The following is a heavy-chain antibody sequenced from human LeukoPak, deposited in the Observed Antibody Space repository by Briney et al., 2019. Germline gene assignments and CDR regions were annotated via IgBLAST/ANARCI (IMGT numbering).Heavy chain of an antibody. CDR1: GGSISSYY. D-gene: IGHD5-18*01. V-gene: IGHV4-59*01. Sequence: PSETLSLTCTVSGGSISSYYWSWIRQPPGKGLEWIGYIYYSGSTNYNPSLKSRVTISVDTSKNQFSLKLSSVTAADTAVYYCARYSTRIQLPDYWGQGTLVTVSS. J-gene: IGHJ4*02. CDR2: IYYSGST. CDR3: ARYSTRIQLPDY.